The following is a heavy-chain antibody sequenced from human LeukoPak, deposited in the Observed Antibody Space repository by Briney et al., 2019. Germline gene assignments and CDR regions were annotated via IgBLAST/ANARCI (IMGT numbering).Heavy chain of an antibody. D-gene: IGHD3-10*01. CDR3: ARDYYTSGSH. V-gene: IGHV3-7*01. J-gene: IGHJ4*02. CDR1: GFTFSSSW. Sequence: PGGSLRLSCAASGFTFSSSWMAWVRQTPGKGLEWVANINQAGSDKNYVDSVKGRFTISRGNGKNSLYLQMNSLRAEDTALYYCARDYYTSGSHWGQGTLVIVSS. CDR2: INQAGSDK.